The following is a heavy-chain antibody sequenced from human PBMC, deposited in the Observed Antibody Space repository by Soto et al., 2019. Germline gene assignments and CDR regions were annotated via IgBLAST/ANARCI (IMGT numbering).Heavy chain of an antibody. CDR2: ISYDGSNK. V-gene: IGHV3-30-3*01. D-gene: IGHD3-22*01. Sequence: QVQLVESGGGVVQPGRSLRLSCAASGFTFSSYAMHWVRQAPGKGLEWVAVISYDGSNKYYADSVKGRFTISRDNSKNTLYLQMNSLRAEDTAVCYCARGALGITMIVVVTFDYWGQGTLVTVSS. CDR3: ARGALGITMIVVVTFDY. J-gene: IGHJ4*02. CDR1: GFTFSSYA.